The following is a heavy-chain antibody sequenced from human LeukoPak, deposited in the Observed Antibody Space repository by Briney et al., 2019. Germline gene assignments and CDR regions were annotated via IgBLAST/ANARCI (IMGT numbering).Heavy chain of an antibody. V-gene: IGHV3-30*02. Sequence: GGSLRLSCAASGFTFSSYGMHWVRQAPGKGLEWVAVIWYDGSNKYYADSVKGRFTISRDNSKNTLYLEMNSLRPEDTAVYYCATLWFGSGIDFDYWGQGSLVTVSS. J-gene: IGHJ4*02. CDR3: ATLWFGSGIDFDY. CDR2: IWYDGSNK. CDR1: GFTFSSYG. D-gene: IGHD3-10*01.